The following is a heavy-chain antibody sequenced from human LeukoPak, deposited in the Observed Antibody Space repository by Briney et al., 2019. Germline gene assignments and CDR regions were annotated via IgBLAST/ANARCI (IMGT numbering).Heavy chain of an antibody. CDR2: INPNSGGT. CDR1: GYTFTGYY. D-gene: IGHD5-24*01. CDR3: ARARWLQWGSDY. J-gene: IGHJ4*02. V-gene: IGHV1-2*02. Sequence: ASVKVSCKASGYTFTGYYIHWVRQAPGQGLEWMGWINPNSGGTNYAQKFQGRVTMTRDTSISTAYMELSRLRSDDTAVYYCARARWLQWGSDYWGQGTLVTVSS.